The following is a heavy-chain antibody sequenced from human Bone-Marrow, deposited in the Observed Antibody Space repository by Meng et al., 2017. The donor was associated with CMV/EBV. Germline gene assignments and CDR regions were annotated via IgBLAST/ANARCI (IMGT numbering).Heavy chain of an antibody. Sequence: GGSLRLSCAASGFIFGSSWMSWARQAPGKGLEWVANIKEDGTTETYVDSVQGRFTISRDNAKDSLYLQMNSVRIEDTAVYYCVRDRGWFRLAPWGPGTLVTVSS. CDR3: VRDRGWFRLAP. D-gene: IGHD2-15*01. J-gene: IGHJ5*02. CDR1: GFIFGSSW. V-gene: IGHV3-7*01. CDR2: IKEDGTTE.